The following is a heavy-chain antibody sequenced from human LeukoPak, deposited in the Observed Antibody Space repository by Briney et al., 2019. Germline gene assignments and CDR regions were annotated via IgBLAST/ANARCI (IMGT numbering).Heavy chain of an antibody. CDR3: ARRAGAYSHPYDY. J-gene: IGHJ4*02. Sequence: GGSLRLSCAASGFTFSSYGMSWVRQAPGKGLEWVSAISGSGGSTHYSDSVKGRFTISRDNSKNTLYLQMNSLRAEDTAVYYCARRAGAYSHPYDYWGQGTLVTVSS. CDR2: ISGSGGST. V-gene: IGHV3-23*01. CDR1: GFTFSSYG. D-gene: IGHD4/OR15-4a*01.